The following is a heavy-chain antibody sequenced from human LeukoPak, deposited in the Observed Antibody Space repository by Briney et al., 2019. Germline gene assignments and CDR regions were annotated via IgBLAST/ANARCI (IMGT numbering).Heavy chain of an antibody. V-gene: IGHV4-34*01. D-gene: IGHD6-13*01. CDR2: INHSGST. CDR3: ARRGIAARMDV. Sequence: SETLSLTCAVYGGSFSGYYWSWIRQPPGKGLEWIGEINHSGSTNYNPSLKSRVTISVDTSKNQFSLKLSSVTAADTAVYYCARRGIAARMDVWGKGTTVTVSS. J-gene: IGHJ6*04. CDR1: GGSFSGYY.